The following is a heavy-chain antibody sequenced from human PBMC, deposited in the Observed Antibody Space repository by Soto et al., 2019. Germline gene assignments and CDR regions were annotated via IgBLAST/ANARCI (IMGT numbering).Heavy chain of an antibody. V-gene: IGHV4-34*01. D-gene: IGHD3-3*01. J-gene: IGHJ6*03. CDR3: ARGYDFWSGYSYYMDV. CDR2: INHSGST. CDR1: GGSFSGYY. Sequence: SETLSLTCAVYGGSFSGYYWSWIRQPPGKGLEWIGEINHSGSTNYNPSLKSRVTISVDTSKNQFSLKLSSVTAADTAVYYCARGYDFWSGYSYYMDVWGKGTTVTSP.